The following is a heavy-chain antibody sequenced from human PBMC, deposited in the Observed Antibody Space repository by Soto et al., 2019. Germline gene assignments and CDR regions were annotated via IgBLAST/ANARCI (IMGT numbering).Heavy chain of an antibody. CDR3: ARSGVTGIVIPSHWFDP. V-gene: IGHV4-30-2*06. Sequence: PSETLSLTCTVSGGSISSGGYSWSWIRQSPEKGLEWLGCIYPTGSTYYHPSLKSRVTISIDTSRNQFSLNLTSVTAADTAIYYCARSGVTGIVIPSHWFDPWGQGTLVTVSS. CDR1: GGSISSGGYS. CDR2: IYPTGST. J-gene: IGHJ5*02. D-gene: IGHD2-21*02.